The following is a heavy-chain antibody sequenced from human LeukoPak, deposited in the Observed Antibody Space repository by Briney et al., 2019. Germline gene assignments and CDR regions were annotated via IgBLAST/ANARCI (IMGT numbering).Heavy chain of an antibody. J-gene: IGHJ4*02. Sequence: GSSVKVSCKASGGTFSSYAISWVRQAPGQGLEWMGRIIPILGIANYAQKFQGRVTITADKSTSTAYMELSSLRSEDTAVYYCAGYYYDSSGYYYVVGFDYWGQGTLVTVSS. CDR3: AGYYYDSSGYYYVVGFDY. D-gene: IGHD3-22*01. CDR2: IIPILGIA. V-gene: IGHV1-69*04. CDR1: GGTFSSYA.